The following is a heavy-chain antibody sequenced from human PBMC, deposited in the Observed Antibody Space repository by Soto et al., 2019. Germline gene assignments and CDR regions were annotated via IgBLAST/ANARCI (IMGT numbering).Heavy chain of an antibody. CDR1: GGTFSRYS. D-gene: IGHD3-22*01. CDR2: IVPIFGTR. CDR3: ARPYEGGYSSNHHYYYALDV. J-gene: IGHJ6*02. Sequence: QVQLVQSGAEVKKPGSSVKVSCKISGGTFSRYSISWVRQAPGQGLEWMGGIVPIFGTRNYAQKFQDRVTITTDESATTAPMELSNLRSEDTAVYYCARPYEGGYSSNHHYYYALDVWGQGTAGTVSS. V-gene: IGHV1-69*01.